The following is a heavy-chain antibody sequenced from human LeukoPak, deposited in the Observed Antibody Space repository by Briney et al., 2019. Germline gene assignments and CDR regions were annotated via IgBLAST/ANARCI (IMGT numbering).Heavy chain of an antibody. CDR1: GDSVSTINGA. Sequence: SQTLSVTCGLSGDSVSTINGAWNWVRQSPSRGLEWLGRTYYRSEWYYDYAVSVQGRITINPDTSKNQFSLQLSSVTPEDMAVYYCARDEGNTGWHTFDIWGQGTLITVSS. V-gene: IGHV6-1*01. CDR2: TYYRSEWYY. D-gene: IGHD6-19*01. J-gene: IGHJ4*02. CDR3: ARDEGNTGWHTFDI.